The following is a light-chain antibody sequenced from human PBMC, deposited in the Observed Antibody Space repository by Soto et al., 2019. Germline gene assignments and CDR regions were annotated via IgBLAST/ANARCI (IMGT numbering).Light chain of an antibody. V-gene: IGLV1-44*01. CDR3: AAWDDSLKGL. CDR2: NNN. CDR1: ISNIGTNS. Sequence: QSVLTQPPSASGTPGQSVTISCSGSISNIGTNSLNWYQQLPGMAPKLLIYNNNQRPSGVPDRFSGSKSGTSASLAISGLQSEEEADYYCAAWDDSLKGLFGGGTKVTVL. J-gene: IGLJ2*01.